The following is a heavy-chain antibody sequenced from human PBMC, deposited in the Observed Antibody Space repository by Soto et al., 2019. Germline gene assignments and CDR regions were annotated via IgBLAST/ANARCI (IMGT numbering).Heavy chain of an antibody. CDR3: ARDRIAVAAGSSDY. Sequence: EVQLVESGGGLVQPGGSLRLSCAASGFTVSSNYMSWVRQAPGKGLGWVSVIYSGGSTYYADSVKGRFTISRDNSKNTLYLQMNSLRAEDTAVYYCARDRIAVAAGSSDYWGQGTLVTVSS. D-gene: IGHD6-19*01. CDR2: IYSGGST. CDR1: GFTVSSNY. J-gene: IGHJ4*02. V-gene: IGHV3-66*01.